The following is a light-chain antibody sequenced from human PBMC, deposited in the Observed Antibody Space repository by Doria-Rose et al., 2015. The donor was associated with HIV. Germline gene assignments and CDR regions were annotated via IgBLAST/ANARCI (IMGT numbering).Light chain of an antibody. V-gene: IGKV3-11*01. CDR1: QSVSSN. CDR3: QQRSNWPPIFT. Sequence: SPATLSSSPGERANLSCRASQSVSSNLAWYQQIPGQAPRLLIYDASNRATGIPARFSGSGSGTDFTLTISSLEPEDFAVYFCQQRSNWPPIFTFGPGTKVDI. J-gene: IGKJ3*01. CDR2: DAS.